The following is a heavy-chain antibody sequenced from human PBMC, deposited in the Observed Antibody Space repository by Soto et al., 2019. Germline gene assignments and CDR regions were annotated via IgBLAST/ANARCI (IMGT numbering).Heavy chain of an antibody. Sequence: QVQLVESGGGVVQPGRSLRLSCAASGFTFSSYAMHWVRQAPGKGLEWMAVISYDATNKYYADSVKGRFTISRDNSKSTLYLQMNSLLSEDTALYYCARRPAGRKSDYWGQGTLVTVSS. D-gene: IGHD3-10*01. CDR2: ISYDATNK. CDR1: GFTFSSYA. CDR3: ARRPAGRKSDY. J-gene: IGHJ4*02. V-gene: IGHV3-30-3*01.